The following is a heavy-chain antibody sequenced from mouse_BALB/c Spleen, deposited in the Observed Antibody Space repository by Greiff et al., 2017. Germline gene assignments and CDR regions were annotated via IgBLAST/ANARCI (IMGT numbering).Heavy chain of an antibody. CDR3: ARGSYYYGSSDAMDY. CDR1: GFTFSSYT. V-gene: IGHV5-12-2*01. Sequence: EVKLVESGGGLVQPGGSLKLSCAASGFTFSSYTMSWVRQTPEKRLEWVAYISNGGGSTYYPDTVKGRFTISRDNAKNTLYLQMSSLKSEDTAMYYCARGSYYYGSSDAMDYWGQGTSVTVSS. D-gene: IGHD1-1*01. CDR2: ISNGGGST. J-gene: IGHJ4*01.